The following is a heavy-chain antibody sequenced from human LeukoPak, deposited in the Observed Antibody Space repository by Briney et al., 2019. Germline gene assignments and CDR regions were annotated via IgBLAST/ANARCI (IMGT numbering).Heavy chain of an antibody. Sequence: ASVKVSCKASGYTFTSYYMHWVRQAPGQGLEWMGIMNPSGGSTTHAQKFQSRVTMTRDTSTGTVYMELSSLRSEDTAVYYCTSSSSEETIAYWGQGTLVTVSS. D-gene: IGHD6-6*01. V-gene: IGHV1-46*01. J-gene: IGHJ4*02. CDR3: TSSSSEETIAY. CDR1: GYTFTSYY. CDR2: MNPSGGST.